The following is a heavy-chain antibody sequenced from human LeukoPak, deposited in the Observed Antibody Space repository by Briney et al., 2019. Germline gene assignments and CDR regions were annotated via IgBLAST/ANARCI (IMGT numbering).Heavy chain of an antibody. CDR3: ARVVAGTLGAFDI. Sequence: PGGSLRLSCAASGFTFSSYAMHWVRQAPGKGLEWVAVISYDGSNKYYADSVKGRFTISRDNAKNSLYLQMNSLRAEDTAVYYCARVVAGTLGAFDIWGQGTMVTVSS. V-gene: IGHV3-30*04. CDR1: GFTFSSYA. CDR2: ISYDGSNK. J-gene: IGHJ3*02. D-gene: IGHD6-19*01.